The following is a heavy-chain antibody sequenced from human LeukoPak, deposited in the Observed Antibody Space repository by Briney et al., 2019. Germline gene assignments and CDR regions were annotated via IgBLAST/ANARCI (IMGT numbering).Heavy chain of an antibody. CDR1: GGTFSSYA. J-gene: IGHJ5*02. D-gene: IGHD5-18*01. CDR2: IIPILGIA. Sequence: SVKVSCKASGGTFSSYAISWVRQAPGQGLEWMGRIIPILGIANYAQKFQGRVTITADKSTSTAYMELSSLRSEDTAVYYCARDNGYSYGYWLDPWGQGTLVTVSS. V-gene: IGHV1-69*04. CDR3: ARDNGYSYGYWLDP.